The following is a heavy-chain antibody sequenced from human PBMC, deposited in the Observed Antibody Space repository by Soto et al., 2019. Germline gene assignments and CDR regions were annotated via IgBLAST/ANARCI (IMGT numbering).Heavy chain of an antibody. CDR1: GFTFSLSA. CDR3: AKGPEYDILTGCDY. J-gene: IGHJ4*02. CDR2: LSGGGSTT. Sequence: EVQLLESGGGFVQPGESLRLSWAASGFTFSLSAMSWVGQFPGRGLDWVSSLSGGGSTTDYAASVKGRFTISRDNSKNTVHLQMNSLRAEDTAVYYCAKGPEYDILTGCDYWGQGALVTVSS. D-gene: IGHD3-9*01. V-gene: IGHV3-23*01.